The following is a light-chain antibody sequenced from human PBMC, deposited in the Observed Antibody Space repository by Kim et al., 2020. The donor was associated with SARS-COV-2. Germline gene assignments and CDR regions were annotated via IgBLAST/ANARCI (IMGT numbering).Light chain of an antibody. Sequence: RANLKRKSSQTVLYNSNNKNYLAWYQQKPGQAPKLLIYWESIRESGVSDRFSGSGSETDFTLTISSLQAEDVAVYYCQQYYSTPPSFGQGTKLEI. CDR1: QTVLYNSNNKNY. V-gene: IGKV4-1*01. CDR2: WES. J-gene: IGKJ2*03. CDR3: QQYYSTPPS.